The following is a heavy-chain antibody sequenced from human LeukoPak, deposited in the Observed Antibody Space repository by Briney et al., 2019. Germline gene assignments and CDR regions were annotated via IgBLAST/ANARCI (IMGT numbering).Heavy chain of an antibody. V-gene: IGHV3-74*01. CDR2: INTDGSTT. CDR3: VRDEDLGSYYYYGMDV. J-gene: IGHJ6*02. D-gene: IGHD1-26*01. CDR1: GFTFSKYW. Sequence: GGSLRLSCVASGFTFSKYWIHWVRQTPGKGLVWVSRINTDGSTTTYADSVKGRFTISRDNAKNTLYLQMNSLRAEDTAVYYCVRDEDLGSYYYYGMDVWSQGTMVTVSS.